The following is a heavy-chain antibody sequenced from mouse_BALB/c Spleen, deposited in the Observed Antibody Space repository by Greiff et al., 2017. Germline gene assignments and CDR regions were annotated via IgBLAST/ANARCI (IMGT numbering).Heavy chain of an antibody. D-gene: IGHD2-1*01. CDR1: GYSITSGYY. Sequence: DVQLQESGPGLVKPSQSLSLTCSVTGYSITSGYYWNWIRQFPGNKLEWMGYISYDGSNNYNPSLKNRISITRDTSKNQFFLKLNSVTTEDTATYYCATYGNYPYYAMDYWGQGTSVTVSS. J-gene: IGHJ4*01. CDR3: ATYGNYPYYAMDY. V-gene: IGHV3-6*02. CDR2: ISYDGSN.